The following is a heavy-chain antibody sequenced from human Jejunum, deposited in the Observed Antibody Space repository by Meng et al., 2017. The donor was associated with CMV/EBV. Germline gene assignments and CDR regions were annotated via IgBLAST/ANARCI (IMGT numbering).Heavy chain of an antibody. CDR2: INTNNGRT. V-gene: IGHV1-2*04. J-gene: IGHJ4*02. CDR3: ARAKHIDAAAAGDY. CDR1: GYTFTDYY. D-gene: IGHD2-21*01. Sequence: SGYTFTDYYIHWVRQAPGQGLEWMGWINTNNGRTNFAQKFQDWVTLTRDTSISTAYMELSRLNSEHTAVYFCARAKHIDAAAAGDYWGQGTLVTVSS.